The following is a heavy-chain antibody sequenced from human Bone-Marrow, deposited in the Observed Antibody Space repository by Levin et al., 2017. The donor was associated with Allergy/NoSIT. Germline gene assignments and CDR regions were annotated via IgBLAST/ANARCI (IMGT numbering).Heavy chain of an antibody. CDR1: GYTFSSYD. Sequence: GESLKISCKASGYTFSSYDIHWVRQATGQGPEWMGWMNPNRDDTGYAQRFQGRVTMTRNTSISTAYMELSSLRSEDTAVYYCARGWSPYEFSVGGLDVWGQGTTVIVSS. J-gene: IGHJ6*02. V-gene: IGHV1-8*02. CDR3: ARGWSPYEFSVGGLDV. D-gene: IGHD3-3*01. CDR2: MNPNRDDT.